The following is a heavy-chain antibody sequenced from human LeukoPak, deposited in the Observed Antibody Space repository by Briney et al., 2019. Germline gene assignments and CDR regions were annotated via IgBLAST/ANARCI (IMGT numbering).Heavy chain of an antibody. V-gene: IGHV1-46*01. J-gene: IGHJ6*02. D-gene: IGHD6-19*01. Sequence: ASVKVSCKASGYTFTSYYMHWVRQAPGQGLEWMGIINPSGGSTSYAQKFQGRVTMTRDTSTSTVYMELSSLRSEDTAVYYCAGDDSSGWYKDYGMDVWGQGTTVAVSS. CDR2: INPSGGST. CDR3: AGDDSSGWYKDYGMDV. CDR1: GYTFTSYY.